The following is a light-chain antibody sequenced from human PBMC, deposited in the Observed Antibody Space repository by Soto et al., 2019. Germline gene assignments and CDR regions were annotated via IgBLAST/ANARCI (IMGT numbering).Light chain of an antibody. CDR3: QQYNSYSP. Sequence: DIQMTQSPSTLSASVGGRVTITCRASQSISSWLAWYQQKPGKAPKLLIYKASSLESGVPSRFSGSGSGTEFTLTISSLQPDDFATYYGQQYNSYSPFGGGTKVEIK. CDR1: QSISSW. J-gene: IGKJ4*01. V-gene: IGKV1-5*03. CDR2: KAS.